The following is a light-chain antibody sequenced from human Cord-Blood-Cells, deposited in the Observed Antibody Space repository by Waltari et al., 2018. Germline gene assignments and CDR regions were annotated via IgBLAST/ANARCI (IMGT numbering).Light chain of an antibody. V-gene: IGLV7-46*01. J-gene: IGLJ3*02. CDR3: SLSYSGARV. Sequence: QAVVTQEPSLTVSPAGTATRTCGSSTGAVTSGHYPYWFQQKPGQAPRTLIYGTSSKHAWTPARFSGSLLGGKAALTLSVAQPEDEAEYYCSLSYSGARVFGGGTKLTVL. CDR1: TGAVTSGHY. CDR2: GTS.